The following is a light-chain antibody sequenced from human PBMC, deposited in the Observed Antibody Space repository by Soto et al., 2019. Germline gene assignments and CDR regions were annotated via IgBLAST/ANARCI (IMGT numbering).Light chain of an antibody. V-gene: IGLV7-43*01. CDR1: TGAVTSDYY. CDR2: RTN. Sequence: QAVVTQEPSLTVSPGGTVTLTCALTTGAVTSDYYPNWFQRKPGQALRTLIYRTNNKHSWTPARFSGSLLGGKAALTLSGVQPEDEADYYCVLLCSGEWLFGGGTQLTVL. J-gene: IGLJ3*02. CDR3: VLLCSGEWL.